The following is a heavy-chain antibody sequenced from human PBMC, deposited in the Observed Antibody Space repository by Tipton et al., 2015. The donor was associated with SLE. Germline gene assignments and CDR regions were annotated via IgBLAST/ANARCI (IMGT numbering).Heavy chain of an antibody. D-gene: IGHD4-17*01. V-gene: IGHV7-4-1*02. CDR1: GYTFTSYA. CDR3: ARDGTVTTGEDYFDY. CDR2: INTNTGNP. J-gene: IGHJ4*02. Sequence: QSGAEVKKPGASVKVSCKASGYTFTSYAMNWVRQAPGQGLEWMGWINTNTGNPTYAQGFTGRFVFSLDTSVSTAYLQISSLKAEDTAVYYCARDGTVTTGEDYFDYWGQGTLVPVSS.